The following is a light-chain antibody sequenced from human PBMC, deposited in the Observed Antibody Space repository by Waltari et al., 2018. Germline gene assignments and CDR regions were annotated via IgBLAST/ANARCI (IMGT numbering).Light chain of an antibody. Sequence: DIVMTQSPDSLAVSLGERATIHCKSSQSVLYSSNNKNQLAWYQQQPGQPPKLLIYCASTRESGVPDRFSGSGSGTDFTLTISSLQAEDVAVYYCQQYYITPYTFGQGTKLEIK. CDR3: QQYYITPYT. CDR1: QSVLYSSNNKNQ. J-gene: IGKJ2*01. CDR2: CAS. V-gene: IGKV4-1*01.